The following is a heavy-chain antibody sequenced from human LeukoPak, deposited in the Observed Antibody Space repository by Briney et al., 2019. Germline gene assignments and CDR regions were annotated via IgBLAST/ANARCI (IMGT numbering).Heavy chain of an antibody. J-gene: IGHJ6*02. D-gene: IGHD2-21*02. CDR3: MMSLTAHYYYGLDV. CDR1: GFTFSTYW. V-gene: IGHV3-7*02. CDR2: IKQDGSEK. Sequence: GGSLRLSCAASGFTFSTYWMSWVRQAPGKGLEWLANIKQDGSEKYYVDSVKGRFTISRDNAKNSLFLQMNSLRADDTAVYHCMMSLTAHYYYGLDVWGQGTTVTVSS.